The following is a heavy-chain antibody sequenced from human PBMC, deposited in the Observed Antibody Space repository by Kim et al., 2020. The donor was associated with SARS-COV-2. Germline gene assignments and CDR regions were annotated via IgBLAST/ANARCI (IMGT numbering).Heavy chain of an antibody. Sequence: KGRFANSRDNSKNTLYLQMNSLRREDAAVYYCAKDRWLDLGGNYYYYGMDVWGQGTTVTVSS. J-gene: IGHJ6*02. V-gene: IGHV3-30*02. CDR3: AKDRWLDLGGNYYYYGMDV. D-gene: IGHD6-19*01.